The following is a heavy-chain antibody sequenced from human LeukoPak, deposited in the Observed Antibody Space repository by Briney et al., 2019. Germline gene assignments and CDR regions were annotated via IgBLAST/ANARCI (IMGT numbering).Heavy chain of an antibody. D-gene: IGHD3-16*01. CDR3: AADLSNPRMGASYLDS. J-gene: IGHJ4*02. CDR1: GFTSTNFA. V-gene: IGHV1-58*01. Sequence: ASVKVSCKASGFTSTNFAVQWVRQARGQRLEWIGWIIVGSGATKCAQDFQERVTITRDLSTSTLYMELRSLTSEDTAVYYCAADLSNPRMGASYLDSWGQGALVTVSS. CDR2: IIVGSGAT.